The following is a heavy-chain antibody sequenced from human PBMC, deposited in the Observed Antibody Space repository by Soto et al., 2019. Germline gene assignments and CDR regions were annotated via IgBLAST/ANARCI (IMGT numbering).Heavy chain of an antibody. CDR1: GFTFSSYS. Sequence: GGSLRLSCAASGFTFSSYSMNWVRQAPGKGLEWVSYISSSSSSTIYYADSVKGRFTISRDNAKNSLYLQMNSLRAEDTAVYYCARDMGSGSYYLDAFDIWGQGTMVTVSS. D-gene: IGHD3-10*01. V-gene: IGHV3-48*01. CDR3: ARDMGSGSYYLDAFDI. J-gene: IGHJ3*02. CDR2: ISSSSSSTI.